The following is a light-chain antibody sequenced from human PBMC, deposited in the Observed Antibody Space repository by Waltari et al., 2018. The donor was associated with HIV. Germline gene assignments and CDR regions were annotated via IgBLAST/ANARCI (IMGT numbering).Light chain of an antibody. J-gene: IGLJ2*01. CDR1: SSTLANAY. CDR3: GTWDPRLSVGV. Sequence: QSVLTQPPSVSAAPGQTVTIYCSGRSSTLANAYLSWYQHVPGAAPKLLIYDNNKRPSGIPDRFSGSKSGTSATLDITGLQTGDEADYYCGTWDPRLSVGVFGGGTKLTVL. CDR2: DNN. V-gene: IGLV1-51*01.